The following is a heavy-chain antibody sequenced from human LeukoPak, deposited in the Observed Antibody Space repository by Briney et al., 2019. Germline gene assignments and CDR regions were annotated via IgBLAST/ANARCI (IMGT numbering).Heavy chain of an antibody. Sequence: PGGSLRLSCAASGFTFGSYAMSWVRQAPGKGLEWVSAISGSGGSTYYADSVKGRFTISRDNSKNTLYLQMNSLRAEDTAVYYCAKDLAWEGIFDYWGQGTLVTVSS. CDR3: AKDLAWEGIFDY. CDR1: GFTFGSYA. J-gene: IGHJ4*02. CDR2: ISGSGGST. V-gene: IGHV3-23*01. D-gene: IGHD1-26*01.